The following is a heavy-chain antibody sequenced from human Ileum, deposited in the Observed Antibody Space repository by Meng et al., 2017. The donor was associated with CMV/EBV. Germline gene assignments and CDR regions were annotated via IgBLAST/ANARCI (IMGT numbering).Heavy chain of an antibody. CDR2: VRYDGTNK. CDR1: GFTFSSSG. Sequence: GESLKISCVASGFTFSSSGMHWVRQAPGKGLEWVALVRYDGTNKYYADSVKGRFIISRDNSKNTLYLQLNTLRAEDTAVYYCAKDLGHSSSYYFYGLDVWGQGTTVTVSS. V-gene: IGHV3-30*02. CDR3: AKDLGHSSSYYFYGLDV. D-gene: IGHD6-6*01. J-gene: IGHJ6*02.